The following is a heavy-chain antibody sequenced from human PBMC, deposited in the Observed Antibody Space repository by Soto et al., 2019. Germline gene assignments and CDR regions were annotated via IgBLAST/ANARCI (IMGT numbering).Heavy chain of an antibody. J-gene: IGHJ6*02. V-gene: IGHV3-21*01. CDR1: GFTFSSYS. D-gene: IGHD2-21*02. Sequence: EVQLVESGGGLVKPGGSLRLSCAASGFTFSSYSMNWVRQAPGKGLEWVSSISSSSTYIYYADSVKGRFTISRDNAKNSLYLQMNSLRAEDTAVYYCASNGRVTAIQGDCMVVWGQGTTVTVSS. CDR2: ISSSSTYI. CDR3: ASNGRVTAIQGDCMVV.